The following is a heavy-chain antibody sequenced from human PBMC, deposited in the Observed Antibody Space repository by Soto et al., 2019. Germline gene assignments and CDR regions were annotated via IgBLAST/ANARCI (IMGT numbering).Heavy chain of an antibody. CDR3: ARGESNFWSGFSMDV. J-gene: IGHJ6*02. Sequence: EASVKVSCKASGGTFSSYAISWVRQAPGQGLEWMGGIIPIFGTANYAQKFQGRVTITADESTSTAYMELSSLRSEDTAVYYCARGESNFWSGFSMDVWGQGTTVTVSS. V-gene: IGHV1-69*13. D-gene: IGHD3-3*01. CDR2: IIPIFGTA. CDR1: GGTFSSYA.